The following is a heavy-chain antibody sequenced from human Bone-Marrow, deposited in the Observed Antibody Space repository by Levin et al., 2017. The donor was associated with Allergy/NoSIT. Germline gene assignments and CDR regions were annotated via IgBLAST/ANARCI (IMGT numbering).Heavy chain of an antibody. V-gene: IGHV3-74*03. CDR2: ISGDGGVT. D-gene: IGHD3-10*01. CDR3: ARDVVAGSGSLVL. CDR1: GFTFSGSW. J-gene: IGHJ4*02. Sequence: GGSLRLSCAASGFTFSGSWMHWVRQTPGKGLLWVSRISGDGGVTQYADSVKGRFSISRDNAQNTLYLQMNSLRADDTAVYYCARDVVAGSGSLVLWGQGTLVTISS.